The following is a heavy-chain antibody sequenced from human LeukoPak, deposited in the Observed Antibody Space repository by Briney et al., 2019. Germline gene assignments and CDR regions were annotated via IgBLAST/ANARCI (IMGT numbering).Heavy chain of an antibody. CDR3: ARIDGGVDY. CDR2: IYPGDSDT. D-gene: IGHD2-8*02. Sequence: GGARQISCKGSGYSFTTYWIGWVRQMPGKGLEWMGIIYPGDSDTKYSPSFQGQVTISADKPISTAYLQWSSLKASDTAMYYCARIDGGVDYWGQGTLVTVSS. V-gene: IGHV5-51*04. J-gene: IGHJ4*02. CDR1: GYSFTTYW.